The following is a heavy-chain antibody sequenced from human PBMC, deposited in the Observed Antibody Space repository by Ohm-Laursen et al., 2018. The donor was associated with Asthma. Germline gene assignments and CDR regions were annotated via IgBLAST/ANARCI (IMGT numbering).Heavy chain of an antibody. J-gene: IGHJ4*02. CDR2: INNSPSFI. CDR3: ATQTYDY. V-gene: IGHV3-21*01. Sequence: SLRLSCTASGFTFDDYAMHWVRQAPGKGLEWVSSINNSPSFIYYADSVKGRFTVSRDDAKNSLYLQMNSLRAEDTAVYYCATQTYDYWGQGTLVTVSS. CDR1: GFTFDDYA.